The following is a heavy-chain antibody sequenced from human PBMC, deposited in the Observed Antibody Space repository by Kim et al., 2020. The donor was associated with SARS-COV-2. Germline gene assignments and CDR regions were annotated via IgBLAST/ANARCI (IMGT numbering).Heavy chain of an antibody. CDR1: GGSISSYY. CDR3: AREGGGYSYGYYYYYGMDV. CDR2: IYYSGST. J-gene: IGHJ6*02. D-gene: IGHD5-18*01. V-gene: IGHV4-59*01. Sequence: SETLSLTCTVSGGSISSYYWSWIRQPPGKGLEWIGYIYYSGSTNYNPSLKSRVTISVDTSKNQFSLKLSSVTAADTAVYYCAREGGGYSYGYYYYYGMDVWGQGTTVTVSS.